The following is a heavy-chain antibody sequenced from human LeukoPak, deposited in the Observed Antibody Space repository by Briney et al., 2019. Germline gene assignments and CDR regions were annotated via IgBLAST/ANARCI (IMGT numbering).Heavy chain of an antibody. Sequence: SETLSLTCAVYGGSFSGYYWSWIRQPRGKGLEWTGEINHSGSTNYNPSLKSRVTISVDTPKNQFSLVLTSVTAADTAMYYCARGGRYCSGGSCYLDYWGQGTLVTVSS. CDR3: ARGGRYCSGGSCYLDY. D-gene: IGHD2-15*01. CDR1: GGSFSGYY. J-gene: IGHJ4*02. CDR2: INHSGST. V-gene: IGHV4-34*01.